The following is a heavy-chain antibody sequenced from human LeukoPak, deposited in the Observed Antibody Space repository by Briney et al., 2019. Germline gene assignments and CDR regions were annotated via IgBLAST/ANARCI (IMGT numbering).Heavy chain of an antibody. CDR1: GYTFTGYY. Sequence: ASVKVSCKASGYTFTGYYMHWVRQAPGQGLEWMGWINPNSGGTNYAQKFQGRVTMTRDTSISTAYMELSRLRSDDTAVYYCARSKRNGASSGDYWGQGTLVTVSS. CDR2: INPNSGGT. D-gene: IGHD6-6*01. J-gene: IGHJ4*02. CDR3: ARSKRNGASSGDY. V-gene: IGHV1-2*02.